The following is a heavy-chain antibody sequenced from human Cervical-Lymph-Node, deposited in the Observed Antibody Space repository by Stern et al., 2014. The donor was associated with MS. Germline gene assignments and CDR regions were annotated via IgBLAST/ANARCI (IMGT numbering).Heavy chain of an antibody. CDR1: GYSFSNYW. CDR2: IDPGDSDT. J-gene: IGHJ4*02. Sequence: VQLVQSGTEVKKPGGSLKISCKGSGYSFSNYWIGWGRQMPGKGLAWLGVIDPGDSDTRYSPSFQGQVTISADKSINTAYLQWSSLKASDTAIYYCATAPPRGYTYGNFDYWGQGTLVTVSS. V-gene: IGHV5-51*03. D-gene: IGHD5-18*01. CDR3: ATAPPRGYTYGNFDY.